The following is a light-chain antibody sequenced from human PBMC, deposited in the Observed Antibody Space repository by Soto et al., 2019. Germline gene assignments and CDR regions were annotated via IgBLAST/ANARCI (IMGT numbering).Light chain of an antibody. CDR3: LQHNSYPRT. CDR2: AAS. Sequence: DVQMTQSPSSLSASVGDRVTITCRAGQDIRNDLAWYQQKPGRAPRRLIYAASSLRSGVPSRFSGSGSGTEFALTISSLQPEDFATYYRLQHNSYPRTFGQGTNVDIK. CDR1: QDIRND. V-gene: IGKV1-17*01. J-gene: IGKJ1*01.